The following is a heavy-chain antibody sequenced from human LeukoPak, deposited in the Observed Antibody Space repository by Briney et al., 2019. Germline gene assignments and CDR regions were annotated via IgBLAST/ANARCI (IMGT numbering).Heavy chain of an antibody. D-gene: IGHD1-7*01. CDR1: GFTLSDYS. Sequence: GGSLRLSCAASGFTLSDYSMTWIRQAPGKGLEWVSYMSRSGSSMYYADSVKGRFTISRDNAKNSVYLQMNSLGAEDTAGYYCARGLIETGTTFDYWGQGTLVTVSS. J-gene: IGHJ4*02. CDR2: MSRSGSSM. V-gene: IGHV3-11*04. CDR3: ARGLIETGTTFDY.